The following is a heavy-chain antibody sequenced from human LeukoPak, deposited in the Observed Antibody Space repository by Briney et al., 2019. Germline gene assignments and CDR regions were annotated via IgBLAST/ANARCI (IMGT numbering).Heavy chain of an antibody. D-gene: IGHD2-2*02. Sequence: SETLSLTCAVYGESFSDDYWTWIRQPPGKGLGWIGEISHGGSTNYNPSLKSRVTISLDTSKNQFSLKLSSVTAADTAVYYCARGAPAGYCSSTTCYILDYWGQGTLVTVSS. V-gene: IGHV4-34*01. CDR2: ISHGGST. CDR3: ARGAPAGYCSSTTCYILDY. CDR1: GESFSDDY. J-gene: IGHJ4*02.